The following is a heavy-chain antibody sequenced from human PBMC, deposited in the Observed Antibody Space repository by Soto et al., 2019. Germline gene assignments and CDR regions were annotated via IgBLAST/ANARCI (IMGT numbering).Heavy chain of an antibody. CDR1: GGSISSGGYY. Sequence: SSETLSLTCTVSGGSISSGGYYWSWIRQHPGKGLEWIGYIYYSGSTYYNPSLKSRVTISVDTSKNQFSLKLSSVTAADTAVYYCARDSARPGYAFDIWGQGTMVT. J-gene: IGHJ3*02. CDR2: IYYSGST. V-gene: IGHV4-31*03. D-gene: IGHD6-6*01. CDR3: ARDSARPGYAFDI.